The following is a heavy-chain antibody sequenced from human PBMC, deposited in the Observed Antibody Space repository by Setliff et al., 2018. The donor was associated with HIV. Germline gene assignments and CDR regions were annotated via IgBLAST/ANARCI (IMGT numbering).Heavy chain of an antibody. CDR2: IYQSGTT. CDR3: ARDAPYCSSHSCSVRLCDY. Sequence: PSETLSLTCSVSGGPITTSTYYWGWIRQPPGKGLEWIGNIYQSGTTYYNSSLTSRVTMSVDTSKNQFSLKLRSVTAADTAVYYCARDAPYCSSHSCSVRLCDYWGQGTLVTVPQ. J-gene: IGHJ4*02. CDR1: GGPITTSTYY. V-gene: IGHV4-39*07. D-gene: IGHD2-2*01.